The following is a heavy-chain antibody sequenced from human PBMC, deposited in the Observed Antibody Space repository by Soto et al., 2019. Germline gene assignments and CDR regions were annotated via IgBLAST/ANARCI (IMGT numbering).Heavy chain of an antibody. J-gene: IGHJ4*02. CDR3: AKDVGSAYYGSGAPVDY. CDR2: ISYDGNNQ. D-gene: IGHD3-10*01. V-gene: IGHV3-30*18. Sequence: QVRLVESGGGVVQPGRSLRLSCAASGFIFSNYGMHWVRQAPGEGLEWVALISYDGNNQYYENSVKGRFTISRDNSKNTLYLQMNSLRTEDTAVYYCAKDVGSAYYGSGAPVDYWGQGTLVTVSS. CDR1: GFIFSNYG.